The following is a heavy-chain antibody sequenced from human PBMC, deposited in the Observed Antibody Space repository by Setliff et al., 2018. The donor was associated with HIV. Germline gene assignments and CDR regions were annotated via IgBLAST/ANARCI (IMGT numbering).Heavy chain of an antibody. V-gene: IGHV1-2*06. J-gene: IGHJ1*01. CDR2: INPNRGGT. Sequence: GASVKVSCKASGYMFTGFHVHWVRQAAGQGLEWMGRINPNRGGTKYAQKFQGRVTMTRDTSISTAYMELSRLRSDDTAVYYCARDWAEDYYGSGSFQHWGQGTLVTVSS. CDR3: ARDWAEDYYGSGSFQH. CDR1: GYMFTGFH. D-gene: IGHD3-10*01.